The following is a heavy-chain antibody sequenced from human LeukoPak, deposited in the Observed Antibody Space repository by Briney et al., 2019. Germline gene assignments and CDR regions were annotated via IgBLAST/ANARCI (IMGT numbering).Heavy chain of an antibody. CDR3: ARYGSIAAAGTFDY. D-gene: IGHD6-13*01. V-gene: IGHV3-7*01. CDR1: GFTFSSYW. J-gene: IGHJ4*02. CDR2: IKQDGSEK. Sequence: GGSLRLSCAASGFTFSSYWMSWVRQAPGKGLEWVANIKQDGSEKYYVDSVKGRFTISRDNAKNSLYLQMNSLRAEDTAVYYCARYGSIAAAGTFDYWGLGTLVTVSS.